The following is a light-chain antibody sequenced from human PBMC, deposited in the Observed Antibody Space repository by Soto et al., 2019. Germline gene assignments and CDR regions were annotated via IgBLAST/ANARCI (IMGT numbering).Light chain of an antibody. CDR1: SSDVGGSNY. CDR2: DVS. Sequence: QSVLTQPASVSGSPGQSITISCTGTSSDVGGSNYVSWYQQHPGEAPKLMIYDVSYRPSGISNRFSGSKSGNTASLTISRLQAEDEADYFCSSFGGSSTRFGRGTKVTVL. V-gene: IGLV2-14*01. J-gene: IGLJ2*01. CDR3: SSFGGSSTR.